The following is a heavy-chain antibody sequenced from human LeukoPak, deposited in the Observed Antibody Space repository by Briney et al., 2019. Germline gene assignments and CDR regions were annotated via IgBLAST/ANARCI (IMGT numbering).Heavy chain of an antibody. V-gene: IGHV4-34*01. D-gene: IGHD3-9*01. CDR1: GVSFSGYY. CDR2: INHSGST. CDR3: ARGQRYFDWLFQKGLLDY. Sequence: SETLSLTCAVYGVSFSGYYWSWIRQPPGKGLEWIGEINHSGSTNYNPSLKSRVTISVDTSKNQFSLKLSSVTAADTAVYYCARGQRYFDWLFQKGLLDYWGQGTLVTVSS. J-gene: IGHJ4*02.